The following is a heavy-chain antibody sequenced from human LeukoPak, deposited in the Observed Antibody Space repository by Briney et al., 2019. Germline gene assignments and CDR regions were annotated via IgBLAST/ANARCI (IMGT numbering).Heavy chain of an antibody. J-gene: IGHJ6*02. CDR3: ARDPYCSGGSCYSSYYYYYGMDV. CDR2: IIPIFGTA. V-gene: IGHV1-69*13. Sequence: ASVEVSCKASGYTFTSYGISWVRQAPGQGLEWMGGIIPIFGTANYAQKFQGRVTITADESTSTAYMELSSLRSEDTAVYYCARDPYCSGGSCYSSYYYYYGMDVWGQGTTVTVSS. CDR1: GYTFTSYG. D-gene: IGHD2-15*01.